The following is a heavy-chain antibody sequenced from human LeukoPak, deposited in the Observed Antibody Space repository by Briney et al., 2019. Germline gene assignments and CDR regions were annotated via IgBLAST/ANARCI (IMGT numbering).Heavy chain of an antibody. V-gene: IGHV3-74*01. D-gene: IGHD4-23*01. Sequence: GGSLRLSCAASGFTFSNYWMHWVRQAPGKGLVRVSRIKTDGSSTSYVDSVKGRFTISRDNAKNSLYLQMNSLRAEDTAVYYCTREQDREAAATVVGDYWGQGTLVTVSS. CDR2: IKTDGSST. J-gene: IGHJ4*02. CDR1: GFTFSNYW. CDR3: TREQDREAAATVVGDY.